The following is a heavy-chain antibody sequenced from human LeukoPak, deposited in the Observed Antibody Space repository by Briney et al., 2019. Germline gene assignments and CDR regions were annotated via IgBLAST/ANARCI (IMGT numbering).Heavy chain of an antibody. CDR1: GFTFSSYA. J-gene: IGHJ4*02. V-gene: IGHV3-23*01. D-gene: IGHD5-18*01. CDR3: AKVNGYSYGSYYFDY. CDR2: ISGSGGST. Sequence: GGSLRLSCAASGFTFSSYAMSWVRQAPGKGLEWVSAISGSGGSTYYADSVKGWFTISRDNSKNTLYLQMNSLRAEDTAVYYCAKVNGYSYGSYYFDYWGQGTLVTVSS.